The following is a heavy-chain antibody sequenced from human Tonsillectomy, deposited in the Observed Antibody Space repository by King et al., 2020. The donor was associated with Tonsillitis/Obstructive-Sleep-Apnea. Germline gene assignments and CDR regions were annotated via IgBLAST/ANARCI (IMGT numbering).Heavy chain of an antibody. V-gene: IGHV3-23*04. CDR1: GFTFSSYA. J-gene: IGHJ6*02. Sequence: VQLVESGGGLVQPGGSLRLSCAASGFTFSSYAMSWVRQAPGKGLEWVSSLSGSGGSTYYANSLKGRFTISRDNSKNTLFLQMNSLIAEDTAVYFCARNETTTDDAMDVWGQGTTVTVSS. CDR2: LSGSGGST. D-gene: IGHD1-1*01. CDR3: ARNETTTDDAMDV.